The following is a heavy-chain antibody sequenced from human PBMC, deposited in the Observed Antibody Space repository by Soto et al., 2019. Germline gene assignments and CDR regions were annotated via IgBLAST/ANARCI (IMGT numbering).Heavy chain of an antibody. J-gene: IGHJ4*02. Sequence: EVQLVESGGVVVQPGGSLRLSCAASGFTFDDYTMHWVRQAPGKGLDWVSLITWDGGSTYYADSVKGRFTISRDNSKNSLYLQMSSLRTEDTALYYCAKAAGIAAASHFDYWGQGTLVTVSS. V-gene: IGHV3-43*01. CDR2: ITWDGGST. CDR3: AKAAGIAAASHFDY. D-gene: IGHD6-13*01. CDR1: GFTFDDYT.